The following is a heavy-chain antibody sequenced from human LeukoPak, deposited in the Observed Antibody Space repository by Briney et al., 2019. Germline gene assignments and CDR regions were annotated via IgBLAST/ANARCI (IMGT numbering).Heavy chain of an antibody. J-gene: IGHJ3*02. Sequence: GGSLRLSCAASGFSFSGYGMHWVRQAPGKGLEWVAVIWDDGSEKYYADSVKGRFSISRDNSKNTLYLQMNSLRAEDTAVYCARGGNFGYDAFDIWGQGTMVTVSS. CDR3: ARGGNFGYDAFDI. CDR2: IWDDGSEK. CDR1: GFSFSGYG. V-gene: IGHV3-33*01. D-gene: IGHD3-10*01.